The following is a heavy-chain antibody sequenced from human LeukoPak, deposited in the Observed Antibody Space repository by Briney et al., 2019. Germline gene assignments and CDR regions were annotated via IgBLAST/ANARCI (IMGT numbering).Heavy chain of an antibody. Sequence: PGGSLRLSCAASGFTFSSYSMNWVRQAPGKGLEWVSSISSSSSYIYYADSVKGRFTISRDNAKTSLYLQMNSLRAEDTAVYYCARDGGSGKPVFVHDYWGQGTLVTVSS. J-gene: IGHJ4*02. CDR1: GFTFSSYS. CDR3: ARDGGSGKPVFVHDY. V-gene: IGHV3-21*01. CDR2: ISSSSSYI. D-gene: IGHD3-16*01.